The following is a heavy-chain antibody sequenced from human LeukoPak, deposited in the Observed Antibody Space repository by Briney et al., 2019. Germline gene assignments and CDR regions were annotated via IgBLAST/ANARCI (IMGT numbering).Heavy chain of an antibody. J-gene: IGHJ3*02. Sequence: RTSETLSLTCTVSGGSISSYYWSWIRQPPGKGLEWIGYIYYSGSTDYNPSLKSRVTISVDTSNNQFSLILTSVAAADTAVYYCARGSTGAFDIWGQGTMVTVS. CDR3: ARGSTGAFDI. V-gene: IGHV4-59*01. D-gene: IGHD1-1*01. CDR2: IYYSGST. CDR1: GGSISSYY.